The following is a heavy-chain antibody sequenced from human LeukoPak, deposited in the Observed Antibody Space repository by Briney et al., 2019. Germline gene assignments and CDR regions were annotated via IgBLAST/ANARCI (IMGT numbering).Heavy chain of an antibody. J-gene: IGHJ4*02. V-gene: IGHV3-23*01. CDR3: AKGSVGMITFGGVIVN. CDR2: ISGSGGST. CDR1: GSTFSSYS. Sequence: GGSLRLSCAASGSTFSSYSMNWVRQAPGKGLEWVSAISGSGGSTYYADSVKGRFTISRDNSKNTLYLQMNSLRAEDTAVYYCAKGSVGMITFGGVIVNWGQGTLVTVFS. D-gene: IGHD3-16*02.